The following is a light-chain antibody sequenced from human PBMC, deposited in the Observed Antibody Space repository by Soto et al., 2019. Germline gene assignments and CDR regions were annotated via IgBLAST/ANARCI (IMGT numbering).Light chain of an antibody. J-gene: IGKJ4*01. V-gene: IGKV3-15*01. CDR2: GAS. CDR1: QSVSSN. CDR3: QQYNNWPLT. Sequence: EIVMTQSPVTLSVSPGERATLYCRASQSVSSNLAWYQQKPGQAPRLLIYGASTRATGIPARFSGSGSGTEFTLTISSLQSEDFAVYYCQQYNNWPLTFGGGTKVEI.